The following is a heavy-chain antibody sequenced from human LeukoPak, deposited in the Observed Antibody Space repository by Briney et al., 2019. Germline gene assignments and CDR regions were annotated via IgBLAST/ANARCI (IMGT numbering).Heavy chain of an antibody. D-gene: IGHD3-22*01. V-gene: IGHV1-69*05. Sequence: VASVKVSCKASGGTFSSYALSWVQQAPGQGLEWMGGIIPIFGTANYAQKFQGRVTITTDESTSTAYMELSSLRSEDTAVYYCARVVRDSSGYVPHYFDYWGQGTLVTVSS. CDR3: ARVVRDSSGYVPHYFDY. CDR2: IIPIFGTA. CDR1: GGTFSSYA. J-gene: IGHJ4*02.